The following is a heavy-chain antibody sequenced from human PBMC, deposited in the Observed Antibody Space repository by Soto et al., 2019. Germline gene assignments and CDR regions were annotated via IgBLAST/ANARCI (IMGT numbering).Heavy chain of an antibody. V-gene: IGHV1-8*01. CDR2: MNPNSGNT. Sequence: ASVKVSCKASGYTFTSYDINWVRQATGQGLEWMGWMNPNSGNTGYAQKFQGRVTMTRNTSISTAYMELSSLRSEDTAVYYCEADHSFGGFSGTLGFDPWGQGTLVTVP. D-gene: IGHD1-26*01. J-gene: IGHJ5*02. CDR1: GYTFTSYD. CDR3: EADHSFGGFSGTLGFDP.